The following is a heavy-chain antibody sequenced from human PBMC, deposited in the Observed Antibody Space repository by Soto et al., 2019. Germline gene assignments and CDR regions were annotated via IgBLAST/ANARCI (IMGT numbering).Heavy chain of an antibody. D-gene: IGHD6-13*01. Sequence: EVQLVQSGAEVKTPGESLKISCKGSGYSFTSYWICWVRQMPGKGLEWMGIIYPGDSDTRYSPSLQGQSTISADKSFSTACMQWSSLRASDSAMCSCAFSGWYLPAAPYCDCGMVVWGEGTTVTVSS. CDR2: IYPGDSDT. CDR1: GYSFTSYW. J-gene: IGHJ6*04. V-gene: IGHV5-51*01. CDR3: AFSGWYLPAAPYCDCGMVV.